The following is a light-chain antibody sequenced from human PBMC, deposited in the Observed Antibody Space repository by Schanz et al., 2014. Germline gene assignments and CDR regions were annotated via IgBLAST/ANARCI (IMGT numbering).Light chain of an antibody. CDR1: QSVSNN. Sequence: EVVMTQSPATLSVSPGERATLSCRASQSVSNNLAWYQQKPGQAPRLLIYGASSRATGIPDRFSGSGSGTDFTLTISRLEPEDFAVHYCQQYGSSPGTFGQGTKVEIK. J-gene: IGKJ1*01. CDR2: GAS. V-gene: IGKV3-20*01. CDR3: QQYGSSPGT.